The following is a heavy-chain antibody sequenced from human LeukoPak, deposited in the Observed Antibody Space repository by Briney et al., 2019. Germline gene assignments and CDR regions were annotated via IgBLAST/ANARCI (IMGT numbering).Heavy chain of an antibody. D-gene: IGHD2-2*01. Sequence: GASVKVSCKASGGTFISYAISWVRQAPGQGLEWMGRIIPIFGTANYAQKFQGRVTITADESTSTAYMQLSRLRSEDTAVYYCARDRCSSTSCHYYYYMDVWGKGTTVTVSS. V-gene: IGHV1-69*13. CDR2: IIPIFGTA. CDR3: ARDRCSSTSCHYYYYMDV. J-gene: IGHJ6*03. CDR1: GGTFISYA.